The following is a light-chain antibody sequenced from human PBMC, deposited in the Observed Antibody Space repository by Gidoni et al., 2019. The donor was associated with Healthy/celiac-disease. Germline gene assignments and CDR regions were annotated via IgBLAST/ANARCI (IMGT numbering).Light chain of an antibody. J-gene: IGLJ2*01. V-gene: IGLV3-21*03. CDR3: QVWDSSSEHVV. CDR1: NIGSKS. CDR2: DES. Sequence: SYVLTQPPSVSVAPGKTDRITCGGNNIGSKSVHWYQQKPGQAPVLVVYDESDRTSGIQERFSGSNWGNTATLTISRVEGGDESDCYGQVWDSSSEHVVFGGGTKLTVL.